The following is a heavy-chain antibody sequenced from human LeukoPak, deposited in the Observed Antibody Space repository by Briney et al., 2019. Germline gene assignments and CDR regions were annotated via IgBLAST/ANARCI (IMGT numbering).Heavy chain of an antibody. V-gene: IGHV3-53*01. CDR3: ASGSGSYRTPYYYMDV. CDR2: IYSGGST. Sequence: GGSLRLSCVASGFTVSSDYMSWVRQAPGKGLEWVSVIYSGGSTYYADSVKGRFTISRDNSKNTLYLQMNSLRAEDTAVYYCASGSGSYRTPYYYMDVWGTGTTVTVSS. J-gene: IGHJ6*03. CDR1: GFTVSSDY. D-gene: IGHD3-10*01.